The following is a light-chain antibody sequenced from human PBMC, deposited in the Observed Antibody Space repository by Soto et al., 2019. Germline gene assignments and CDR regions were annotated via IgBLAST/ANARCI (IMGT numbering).Light chain of an antibody. CDR1: QSIRSY. CDR3: QQSYSTLFT. Sequence: DIQMTQSPSSLSASVGDRVTITCLASQSIRSYLNWYQQKPGKAPKLLIYAASSLQSGVPSRFSGSGSGTDFTLTISSLQPEDFATYYCQQSYSTLFTFGPGTKVDIK. V-gene: IGKV1-39*01. J-gene: IGKJ3*01. CDR2: AAS.